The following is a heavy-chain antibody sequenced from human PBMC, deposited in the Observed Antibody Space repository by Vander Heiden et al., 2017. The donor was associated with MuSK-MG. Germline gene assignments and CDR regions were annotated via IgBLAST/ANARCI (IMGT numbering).Heavy chain of an antibody. CDR3: ARISAQDVGDFQSNKYVQF. CDR2: INPNSGVT. CDR1: GYTFTGFY. V-gene: IGHV1-2*02. J-gene: IGHJ1*01. D-gene: IGHD4-17*01. Sequence: QVLLVQSGAEVKKPGASVKVSCKASGYTFTGFYIHWVRQAPGEGLEWMGGINPNSGVTKYGDKFQDRVTMTRDTSITTAYMELTSLTSDDTAVYYCARISAQDVGDFQSNKYVQFGGQGTLRTGSS.